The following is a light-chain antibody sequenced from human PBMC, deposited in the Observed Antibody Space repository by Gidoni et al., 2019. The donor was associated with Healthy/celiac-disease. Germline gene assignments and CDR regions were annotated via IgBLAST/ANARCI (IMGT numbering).Light chain of an antibody. CDR3: RQYDNHLALT. J-gene: IGKJ4*01. CDR2: YAS. V-gene: IGKV1-33*01. CDR1: QDISHY. Sequence: DMQMTQSSSSLSASVGARVTITCQARQDISHYLNWYQQKPGRDPKHLIYYASNLETGGPSRFSRSRAAREFTFTISSRQDADVAADYCRQYDNHLALTFGGGTKVEIK.